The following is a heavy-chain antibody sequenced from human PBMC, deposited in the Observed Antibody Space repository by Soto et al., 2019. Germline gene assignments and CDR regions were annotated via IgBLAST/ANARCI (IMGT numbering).Heavy chain of an antibody. CDR1: GFTFSSYA. CDR3: AKNGILGYCSSSSCGLRY. V-gene: IGHV3-23*01. CDR2: ISDSGGST. J-gene: IGHJ4*02. D-gene: IGHD2-2*01. Sequence: GGSLRLSCAASGFTFSSYAMSWVRQAPGKGLEWVSAISDSGGSTYYADSVKGRFTISRDNSKNTLYLQMNSLRAEDTAVYYCAKNGILGYCSSSSCGLRYWGQGTLVTVSS.